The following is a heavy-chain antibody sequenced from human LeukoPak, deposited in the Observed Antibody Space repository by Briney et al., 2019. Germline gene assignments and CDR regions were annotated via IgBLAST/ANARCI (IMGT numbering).Heavy chain of an antibody. D-gene: IGHD1-26*01. CDR1: GFTFSSYA. CDR3: ARDLVMWEPTPEYYFDY. CDR2: ISYDGSNK. Sequence: PGRSLRLSCAASGFTFSSYAMHWVRQAPGKGLEWVAVISYDGSNKYYADSVKGRFTISRDNSKNTLYLQMNSLRAEDTAVYYCARDLVMWEPTPEYYFDYWGQGTLVTVSS. J-gene: IGHJ4*02. V-gene: IGHV3-30*04.